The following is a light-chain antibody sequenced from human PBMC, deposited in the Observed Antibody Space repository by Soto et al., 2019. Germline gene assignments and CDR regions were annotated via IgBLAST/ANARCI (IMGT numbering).Light chain of an antibody. CDR1: NSGSKS. CDR2: YDS. V-gene: IGLV3-21*04. CDR3: QVWDSSSDHVV. Sequence: SYELTQPPSVSVAPGKTARITCGGNNSGSKSVHWYQQKPGQAPVLVIYYDSDRPSGLPERFSGSNSGNTATLTISRVEAGDEADYYCQVWDSSSDHVVFGGGTKVTVL. J-gene: IGLJ2*01.